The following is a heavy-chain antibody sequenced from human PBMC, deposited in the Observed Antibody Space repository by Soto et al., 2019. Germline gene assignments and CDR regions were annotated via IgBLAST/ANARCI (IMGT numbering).Heavy chain of an antibody. D-gene: IGHD3-9*01. Sequence: EVRLLESGGGLVQPGGPLRLSCAASGFTFSSYAMSWVRQAPGKGLEWVSTIIGSGGSATYADSVKGRFTISRDSSKNTLYLQMNSLRADDTAVYYCARHILITILGYYYGMDVWGQGTKVTVSS. CDR2: IIGSGGSA. J-gene: IGHJ6*01. V-gene: IGHV3-23*01. CDR1: GFTFSSYA. CDR3: ARHILITILGYYYGMDV.